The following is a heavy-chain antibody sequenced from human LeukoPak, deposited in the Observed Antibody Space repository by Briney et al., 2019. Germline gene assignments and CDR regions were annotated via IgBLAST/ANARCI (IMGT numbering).Heavy chain of an antibody. CDR3: ARFGDDWFDP. D-gene: IGHD3-16*01. CDR1: GGSISSYY. CDR2: IYYSGST. Sequence: SETLSLTCTVSGGSISSYYWSWLRQPPGKGLEWIGYIYYSGSTNYNPSLKSRVTISVDTSKNQFSLKLSSVTAADTAVYYCARFGDDWFDPWGQGTLVTVSS. V-gene: IGHV4-59*08. J-gene: IGHJ5*02.